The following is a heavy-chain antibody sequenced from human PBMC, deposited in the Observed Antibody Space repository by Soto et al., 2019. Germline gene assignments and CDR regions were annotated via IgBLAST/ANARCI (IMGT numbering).Heavy chain of an antibody. CDR1: GYTFTSYG. V-gene: IGHV1-18*01. J-gene: IGHJ6*03. CDR3: ASLPLLLGDVGDYYYYMDV. D-gene: IGHD3-10*02. Sequence: QVQLVQSGAEVKKPGASVKVSCKASGYTFTSYGISWVRQAPGQGLEWMGWISAYKGNTNYAQKLQGRVTMTTDTSTSTAYMELRSLRSDDTAVYYCASLPLLLGDVGDYYYYMDVWGKGTTVTVSS. CDR2: ISAYKGNT.